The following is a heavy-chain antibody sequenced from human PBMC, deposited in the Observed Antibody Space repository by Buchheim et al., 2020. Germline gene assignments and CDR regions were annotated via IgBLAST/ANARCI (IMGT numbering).Heavy chain of an antibody. V-gene: IGHV4-39*01. J-gene: IGHJ5*02. CDR1: GDSISSGDYY. Sequence: QLQLQESGPGLVKPSETLSLTCTVSGDSISSGDYYWGWIRQPPGKGLEWLASIYHSGRTYYNPSLKSRVTISVDTSKNQFSLKLISVTAADTATYYCGRRGSGLNWYDPWGQGTL. CDR3: GRRGSGLNWYDP. CDR2: IYHSGRT. D-gene: IGHD2-15*01.